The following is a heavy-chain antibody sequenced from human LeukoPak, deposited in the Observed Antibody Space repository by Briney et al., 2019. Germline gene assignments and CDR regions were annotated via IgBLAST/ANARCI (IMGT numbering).Heavy chain of an antibody. CDR3: AIGHGSGSILAFDI. Sequence: ASVKVSCKASGGTFSSYAISWVRQAPGQGLEWMGGIIPIFGTANYAQKFQGRVTITTDESTSTAYMELSSLRSEDTAVYYCAIGHGSGSILAFDIWGQGTMVTVSS. J-gene: IGHJ3*02. D-gene: IGHD3-10*01. CDR1: GGTFSSYA. CDR2: IIPIFGTA. V-gene: IGHV1-69*05.